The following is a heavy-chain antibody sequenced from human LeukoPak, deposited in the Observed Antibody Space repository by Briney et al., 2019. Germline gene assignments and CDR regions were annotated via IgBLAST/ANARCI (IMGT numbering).Heavy chain of an antibody. D-gene: IGHD2-2*01. CDR1: GFNFNTYS. V-gene: IGHV3-48*01. CDR2: ISSSSSTI. Sequence: GGSLRLSCAASGFNFNTYSMTWVRQPPGKGLEWVSYISSSSSTIFYGDSVKGRFAISRDNAKSSLYLQMNSLRAEDTAVYYCARDEPDGGSASWGQGTLVTVSS. J-gene: IGHJ4*02. CDR3: ARDEPDGGSAS.